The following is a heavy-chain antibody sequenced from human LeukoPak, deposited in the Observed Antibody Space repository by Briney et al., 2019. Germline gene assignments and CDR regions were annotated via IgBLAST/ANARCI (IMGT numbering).Heavy chain of an antibody. J-gene: IGHJ3*02. V-gene: IGHV1-2*06. CDR2: INPNSGGT. Sequence: AAVKVSCKASGYTFTGYYMHWVRRAPGQGLEWMGRINPNSGGTNYAQKFQGRVTMTRDTSISTAYMELSRLRSDDTAVYYCARDWAAAGPPDAFDIWGQETMVTVSS. CDR1: GYTFTGYY. CDR3: ARDWAAAGPPDAFDI. D-gene: IGHD6-13*01.